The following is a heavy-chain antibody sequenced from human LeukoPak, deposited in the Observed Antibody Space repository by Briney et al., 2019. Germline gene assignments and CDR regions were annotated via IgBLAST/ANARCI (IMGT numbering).Heavy chain of an antibody. CDR2: IKQDGSEK. CDR3: ARASYSSGWYVSSYYFDY. D-gene: IGHD6-19*01. CDR1: GFTFSSYW. V-gene: IGHV3-7*03. Sequence: GGSLRLSCAASGFTFSSYWMSWVRQAPGKRLEWVANIKQDGSEKYYVDSVKGRFTISRGNAKNSLYLQMNSLRAEDTAVYYCARASYSSGWYVSSYYFDYWGQGTLVTVSS. J-gene: IGHJ4*02.